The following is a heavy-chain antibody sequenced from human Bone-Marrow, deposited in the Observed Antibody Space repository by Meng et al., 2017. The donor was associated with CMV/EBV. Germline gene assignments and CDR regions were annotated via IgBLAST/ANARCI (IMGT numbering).Heavy chain of an antibody. CDR1: GFPFNGYV. J-gene: IGHJ4*02. CDR2: ISYDGSSR. CDR3: ACYRSSGYYFDY. Sequence: GGSLRLSCATSGFPFNGYVMHWVRQAPGKGLEWVAFISYDGSSRNYVDSVRGRFVISRDNSKNTLYLQMNSLRDEDTAVYYCACYRSSGYYFDYWGQGTLVAVSS. V-gene: IGHV3-30*02. D-gene: IGHD6-25*01.